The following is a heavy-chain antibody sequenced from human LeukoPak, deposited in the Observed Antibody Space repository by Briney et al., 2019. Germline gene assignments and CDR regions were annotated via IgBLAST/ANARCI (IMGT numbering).Heavy chain of an antibody. CDR3: AREGGVSSSWYYYYGMDV. J-gene: IGHJ6*02. CDR2: ISAYNGNT. Sequence: GASVKVSCKASGYTFTSYGISWVRQAPGQGLEWMGWISAYNGNTNYAQKLQGRVTMTTDTSTSTAYMELRNLRSDDTAVYYCAREGGVSSSWYYYYGMDVWGQGTTVTVSS. D-gene: IGHD6-13*01. V-gene: IGHV1-18*01. CDR1: GYTFTSYG.